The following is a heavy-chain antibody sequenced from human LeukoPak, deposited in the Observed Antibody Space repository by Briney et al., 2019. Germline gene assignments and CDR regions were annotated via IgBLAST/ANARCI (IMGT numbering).Heavy chain of an antibody. Sequence: MPSETLSLTCTVSGGSISSYYWSWIRQPPGKGLEWIGYIYYSGSTNYNPSLKSRVTISVDTSKNQFSLKLSSVTAADTAVYYCARGLTYYDFWSGYYAPPPFYGMDVWGQGTTVTVSS. CDR3: ARGLTYYDFWSGYYAPPPFYGMDV. CDR2: IYYSGST. CDR1: GGSISSYY. V-gene: IGHV4-59*01. J-gene: IGHJ6*02. D-gene: IGHD3-3*01.